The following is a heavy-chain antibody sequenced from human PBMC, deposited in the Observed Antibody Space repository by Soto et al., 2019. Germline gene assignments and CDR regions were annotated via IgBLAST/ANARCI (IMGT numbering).Heavy chain of an antibody. CDR3: ARGCSAGKGSPPDF. J-gene: IGHJ4*02. V-gene: IGHV1-18*04. Sequence: VSVTGSCQAAGYTYTGYGIRRVRQAPGQGLEWMEWIGADNGNTNYAQKRQGRVTMTTDTSTSTAYMELRSLRSDDTAVYYCARGCSAGKGSPPDFGGQGSLVTVSS. CDR2: IGADNGNT. CDR1: GYTYTGYG. D-gene: IGHD6-13*01.